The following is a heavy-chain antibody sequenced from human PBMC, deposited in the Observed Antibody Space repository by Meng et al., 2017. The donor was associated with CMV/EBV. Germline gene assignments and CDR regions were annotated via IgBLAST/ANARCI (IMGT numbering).Heavy chain of an antibody. V-gene: IGHV3-20*04. CDR3: ARDTYYDYVWGSYRTFDY. D-gene: IGHD3-16*02. CDR1: GFTFDDYG. CDR2: INWNGGST. Sequence: GGSLRLSCAASGFTFDDYGMSWVRQAPGKGLEWVSGINWNGGSTGYADSVKGRFTISRDNAKNSLYLQMNSLRAEDTAVYYCARDTYYDYVWGSYRTFDYWGQGTLVTVSS. J-gene: IGHJ4*02.